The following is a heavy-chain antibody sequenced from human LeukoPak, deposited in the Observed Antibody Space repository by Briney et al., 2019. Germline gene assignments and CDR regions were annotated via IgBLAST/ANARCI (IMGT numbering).Heavy chain of an antibody. Sequence: GGSLRLSCAASGFTFSSYNMNWVRQAPGKGLEWVSSISGGSYTSYADSVKGRFTISRDDAKNTLYLQMNSLRAEDTAMYFCAKDPGYRDFWGQGTLVTVSS. CDR2: ISGGSYT. D-gene: IGHD5-18*01. J-gene: IGHJ4*02. CDR3: AKDPGYRDF. V-gene: IGHV3-21*01. CDR1: GFTFSSYN.